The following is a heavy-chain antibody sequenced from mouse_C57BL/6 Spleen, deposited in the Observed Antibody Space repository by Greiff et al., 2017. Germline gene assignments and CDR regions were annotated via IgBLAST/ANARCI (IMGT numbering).Heavy chain of an antibody. CDR3: ARGEAYYSNPDAMDY. Sequence: VQLQQSGPELVKPGASVKIPCKASGYTFTDYNMDWVKQSHGTSLEWIGDINPNNGGTIYNQKFKGKATLTVDKSSSTAYMELRSLTSEDTAVYYCARGEAYYSNPDAMDYWGQGTSVTVSS. D-gene: IGHD2-5*01. CDR2: INPNNGGT. V-gene: IGHV1-18*01. J-gene: IGHJ4*01. CDR1: GYTFTDYN.